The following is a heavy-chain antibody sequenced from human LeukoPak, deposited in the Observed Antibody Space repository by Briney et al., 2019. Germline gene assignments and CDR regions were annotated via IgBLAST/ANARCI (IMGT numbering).Heavy chain of an antibody. J-gene: IGHJ1*01. CDR3: ARGDCGDDSAEH. Sequence: GGSLRLSCAASGFTFSDYYMTWIRQAPGKGLEWVSYISGSGTYTNYADSVKGRFTISRDNTKNSLYLQMSSLRAEDTAVYYCARGDCGDDSAEHWGRGTLVTVSS. D-gene: IGHD5-12*01. CDR1: GFTFSDYY. CDR2: ISGSGTYT. V-gene: IGHV3-11*06.